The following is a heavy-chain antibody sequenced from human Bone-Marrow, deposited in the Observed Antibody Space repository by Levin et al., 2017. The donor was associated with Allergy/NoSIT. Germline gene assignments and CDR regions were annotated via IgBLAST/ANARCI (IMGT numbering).Heavy chain of an antibody. V-gene: IGHV2-5*02. CDR1: GFSLSTSGAG. J-gene: IGHJ4*02. CDR3: ADKTSRYYFDY. Sequence: SGPTLVKPKQTLTLTCTFSGFSLSTSGAGVGWIRQPPGGALEWLAVIYWDDDKRYSPSLKRRLTVTRDTSENQVVLTMTNMDPADTATYYCADKTSRYYFDYWGQGTLVTVSS. CDR2: IYWDDDK. D-gene: IGHD3-9*01.